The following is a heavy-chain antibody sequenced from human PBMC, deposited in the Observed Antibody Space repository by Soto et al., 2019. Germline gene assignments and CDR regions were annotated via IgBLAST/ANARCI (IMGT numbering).Heavy chain of an antibody. Sequence: GASVKVSCKASGGTFSSYAISWVRQAPGQGLEWMGGIIPIFGTANYGQKFQGRVTITADESTSTAYMELSSLRSEDTAVYYCARGYIGFTFFGVAPNPSFDSWGQGTLVTVSS. CDR2: IIPIFGTA. J-gene: IGHJ4*02. CDR1: GGTFSSYA. CDR3: ARGYIGFTFFGVAPNPSFDS. V-gene: IGHV1-69*13. D-gene: IGHD3-3*01.